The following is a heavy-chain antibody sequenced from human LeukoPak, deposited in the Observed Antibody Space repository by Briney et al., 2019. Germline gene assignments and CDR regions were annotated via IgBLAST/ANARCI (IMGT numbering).Heavy chain of an antibody. CDR3: ARDRGTTGTTGWMFDY. CDR1: GFTFSNSG. D-gene: IGHD1-1*01. J-gene: IGHJ4*02. V-gene: IGHV3-33*01. Sequence: PGRSLTLSCVASGFTFSNSGMHWVRQAPGKGLEWVAIIWYDGSDKYYADSVEGRFTISRDNSKNTLYLQMNTPRAEDTAVYYCARDRGTTGTTGWMFDYWGQGTLVTVSS. CDR2: IWYDGSDK.